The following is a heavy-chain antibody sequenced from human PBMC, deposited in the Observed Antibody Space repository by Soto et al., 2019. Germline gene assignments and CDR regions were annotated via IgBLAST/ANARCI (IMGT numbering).Heavy chain of an antibody. CDR3: ACSGGAAAGT. J-gene: IGHJ5*02. V-gene: IGHV3-30-3*01. CDR2: ISYDGSNK. CDR1: GFTFSSYA. D-gene: IGHD6-13*01. Sequence: QVQLVESGGGVVQPGRSLRLSCAASGFTFSSYAMHWVRQAPGKGLEWVAVISYDGSNKYYADSVKGRFTISRDNSKNALYLQMNSRRAEDTAVYYCACSGGAAAGTWGQGTLVTVSS.